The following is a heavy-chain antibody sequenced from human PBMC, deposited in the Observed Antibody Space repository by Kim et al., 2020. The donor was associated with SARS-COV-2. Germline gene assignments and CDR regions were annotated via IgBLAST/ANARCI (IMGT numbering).Heavy chain of an antibody. CDR1: GGSMSNYF. D-gene: IGHD7-27*01. CDR3: ARGDVTGVALQFDY. CDR2: IYNSESA. J-gene: IGHJ4*02. Sequence: SETLSLTCTVSGGSMSNYFWSWIRQPPGKELEWIGYIYNSESANYNPSLRSRVAISVDTSKKSFSLNLHSVTAADTAVYYCARGDVTGVALQFDYWGQGILVTVSS. V-gene: IGHV4-59*01.